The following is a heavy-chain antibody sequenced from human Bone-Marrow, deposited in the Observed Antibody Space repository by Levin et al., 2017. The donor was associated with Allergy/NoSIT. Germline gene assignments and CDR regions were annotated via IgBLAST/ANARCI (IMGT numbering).Heavy chain of an antibody. J-gene: IGHJ4*02. V-gene: IGHV3-23*01. Sequence: HGESLKISCAASGFTFSSYGMSWVRQAPGKGLEWVAGISGSGGIPYYADSVKGRFTISRDNSKNMLYLQLNSLRAEDTAVYYCAKRAVVGASDIRYFDYWGQGTLVTVSS. CDR1: GFTFSSYG. CDR2: ISGSGGIP. CDR3: AKRAVVGASDIRYFDY. D-gene: IGHD1-26*01.